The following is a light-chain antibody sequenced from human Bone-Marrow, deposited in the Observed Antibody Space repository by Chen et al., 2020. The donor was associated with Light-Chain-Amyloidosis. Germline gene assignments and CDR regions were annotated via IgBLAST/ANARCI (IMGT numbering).Light chain of an antibody. CDR2: DVN. CDR3: SSYAGTYTWV. V-gene: IGLV2-11*01. J-gene: IGLJ3*02. Sequence: QSALTQPRSVSGSLGRSVTISCTGTSSDVGAYTYVSWYQQHPGKAPKLISYDVNKRPSGVPDRFSGSQSGSTASLTISRLQADDESDYFCSSYAGTYTWVFGGGTKLTVL. CDR1: SSDVGAYTY.